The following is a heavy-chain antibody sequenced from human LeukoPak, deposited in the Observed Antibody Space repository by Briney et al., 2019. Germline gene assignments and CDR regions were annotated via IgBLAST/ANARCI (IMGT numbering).Heavy chain of an antibody. CDR2: IYYSGST. D-gene: IGHD1-1*01. Sequence: SETLSLTCTVSGGSISNNYWSWIRQPPGKGLEWIGYIYYSGSTNYNPSLKSRVTISVDTSKNQFSLKLSSVTAADTAVYYCARESAGIGMDVWGQGTTVTVSS. CDR3: ARESAGIGMDV. CDR1: GGSISNNY. V-gene: IGHV4-59*01. J-gene: IGHJ6*02.